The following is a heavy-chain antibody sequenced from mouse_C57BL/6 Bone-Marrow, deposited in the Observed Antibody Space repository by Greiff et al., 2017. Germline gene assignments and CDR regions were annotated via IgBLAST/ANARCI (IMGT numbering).Heavy chain of an antibody. CDR1: GFNIKNTY. Sequence: EVQLQQSVAELVRPGASVKLSCTASGFNIKNTYMHWVKQRPEQGLEWIGRIDPANGNTKYAPQFQGKATITADTSSNTAYLQLSSLTSENTAIYYVASGSSYFAWFAYWGQGTLVTVSA. J-gene: IGHJ3*01. D-gene: IGHD1-1*01. CDR3: ASGSSYFAWFAY. CDR2: IDPANGNT. V-gene: IGHV14-3*01.